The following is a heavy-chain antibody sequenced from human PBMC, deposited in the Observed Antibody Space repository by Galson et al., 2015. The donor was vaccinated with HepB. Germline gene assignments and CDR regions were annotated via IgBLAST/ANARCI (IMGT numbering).Heavy chain of an antibody. D-gene: IGHD2-2*01. J-gene: IGHJ4*02. CDR3: ARGRSSTNFFDY. V-gene: IGHV3-53*01. CDR2: TYSGGNT. Sequence: SLRLSCAASGFTVSSNYMSWVRQAPGKGLEWVSVTYSGGNTYYADSVKGRFTISRDSSKNTLYLLMDSLRAEDTAVYYCARGRSSTNFFDYWGQGTLVTVSS. CDR1: GFTVSSNY.